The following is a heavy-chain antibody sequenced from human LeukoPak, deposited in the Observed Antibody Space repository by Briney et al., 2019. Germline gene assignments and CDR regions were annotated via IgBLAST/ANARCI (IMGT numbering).Heavy chain of an antibody. J-gene: IGHJ4*02. V-gene: IGHV3-7*01. CDR1: GLTFSDDW. CDR3: ARDTKWRLYYFDY. CDR2: IKGDGTEK. D-gene: IGHD5-12*01. Sequence: GGSLRLSCGASGLTFSDDWMSWVRQAPGKGLEWVAIIKGDGTEKKYVESVKGRFTISRDNAKNSLYLQMNSLRAEDTAVYYCARDTKWRLYYFDYWGQGTLVTVSS.